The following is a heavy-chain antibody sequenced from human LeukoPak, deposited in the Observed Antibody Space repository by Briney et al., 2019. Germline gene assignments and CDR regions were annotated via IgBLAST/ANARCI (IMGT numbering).Heavy chain of an antibody. Sequence: WVRXXXXKXVEWVAIIKQDGSEKFYVDSVEGSFAISRDNAKNSLYLQMNSLRAEDTAVYYCAGGTGWLIDYWGQGTLVTVSS. V-gene: IGHV3-7*03. J-gene: IGHJ4*02. CDR3: AGGTGWLIDY. CDR2: IKQDGSEK. D-gene: IGHD6-19*01.